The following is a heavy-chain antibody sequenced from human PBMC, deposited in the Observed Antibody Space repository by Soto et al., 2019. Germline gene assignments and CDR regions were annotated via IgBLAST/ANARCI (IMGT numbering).Heavy chain of an antibody. V-gene: IGHV1-46*01. CDR2: INPSAGGT. Sequence: ASVKVSCKASGYTFTRYYINWVRQAPGQGLEWMGVINPSAGGTRYAQKFQGRVTMTRDTSTSTVYMELGSLRSEDTAVYYCASLTWGSGSGSYYWFDPWGQGTLVTVSS. J-gene: IGHJ5*02. CDR1: GYTFTRYY. D-gene: IGHD3-10*01. CDR3: ASLTWGSGSGSYYWFDP.